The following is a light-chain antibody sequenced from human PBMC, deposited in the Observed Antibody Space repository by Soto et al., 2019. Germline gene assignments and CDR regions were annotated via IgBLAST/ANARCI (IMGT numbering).Light chain of an antibody. J-gene: IGKJ4*01. V-gene: IGKV3-20*01. CDR3: QQYDSSPLT. Sequence: EIVLTQSPGTLSLSPGERATLSCRASQSVNSDYLAWFQQKPGQAPRLLIYGASTRTTGIPDRFSGSGSGTDFTLTIGRLEPGDFAVYYCQQYDSSPLTFGGGTKVDIK. CDR1: QSVNSDY. CDR2: GAS.